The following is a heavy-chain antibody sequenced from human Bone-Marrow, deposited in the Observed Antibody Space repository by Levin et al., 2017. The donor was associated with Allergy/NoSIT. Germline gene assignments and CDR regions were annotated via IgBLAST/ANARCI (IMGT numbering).Heavy chain of an antibody. D-gene: IGHD1-26*01. CDR2: IKLGGSDK. Sequence: GESLKISCAASEFIFSAYWMNWVRQAPGKGLEWVANIKLGGSDKYYVDSVKGRFTISRDNAKNSLYLQMNSLRAEDTAIYYCARGRLGETEFAFDLWGRGTMVTVSS. V-gene: IGHV3-7*01. CDR3: ARGRLGETEFAFDL. J-gene: IGHJ3*01. CDR1: EFIFSAYW.